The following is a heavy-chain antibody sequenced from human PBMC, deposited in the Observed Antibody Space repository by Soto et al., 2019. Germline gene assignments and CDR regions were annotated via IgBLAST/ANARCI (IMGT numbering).Heavy chain of an antibody. J-gene: IGHJ4*02. CDR3: ARALGGYCSSTSCYEGLFDY. CDR2: ISAYNGNT. CDR1: GYTFTSYG. D-gene: IGHD2-2*01. Sequence: GASVKVSCTASGYTFTSYGSSWVRQAPGQGLEWMGWISAYNGNTNYAQKLQGRVTMTTDTSTSTAYMELRSLRSDDTAVYYCARALGGYCSSTSCYEGLFDYWGQGTLVTVSS. V-gene: IGHV1-18*01.